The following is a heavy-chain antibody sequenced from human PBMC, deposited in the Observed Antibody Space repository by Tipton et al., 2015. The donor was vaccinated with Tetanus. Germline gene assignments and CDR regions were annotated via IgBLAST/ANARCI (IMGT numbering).Heavy chain of an antibody. CDR2: ISHNGST. Sequence: TLSLTCAVSGGSISSNYWWSWVRQSPGTGLEWIGEISHNGSTNYNPSLKSRVTISVDKSTNQFSLRLGSVTAADTAMYYCAREPAATGTSLFDYWGRGALVTVSS. J-gene: IGHJ4*02. V-gene: IGHV4-4*02. CDR3: AREPAATGTSLFDY. D-gene: IGHD6-13*01. CDR1: GGSISSNYW.